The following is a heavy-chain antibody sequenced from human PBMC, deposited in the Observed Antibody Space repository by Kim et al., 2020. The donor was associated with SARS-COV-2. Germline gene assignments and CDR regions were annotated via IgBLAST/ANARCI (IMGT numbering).Heavy chain of an antibody. CDR2: IDPSDSYT. J-gene: IGHJ3*02. V-gene: IGHV5-10-1*01. Sequence: GESLKISCKGSGYSFTSYWISWVRQMPGKGLEWMGRIDPSDSYTNYSPSFQGHVTISADKSISTAYLQWSSLKASDTAMYYCARHRHPSTMIVVVTKGEGDAFDIWGQGTMVTVSS. CDR1: GYSFTSYW. D-gene: IGHD3-22*01. CDR3: ARHRHPSTMIVVVTKGEGDAFDI.